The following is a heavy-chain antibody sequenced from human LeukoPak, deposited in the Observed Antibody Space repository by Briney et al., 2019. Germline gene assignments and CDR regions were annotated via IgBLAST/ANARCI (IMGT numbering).Heavy chain of an antibody. CDR2: INTDSGDP. CDR1: GYSFNSQG. V-gene: IGHV7-4-1*02. Sequence: ASVKVSCKASGYSFNSQGMNWVRQAPGQGLEWMGWINTDSGDPTYAQGFTGRFVFSLDSSVSTAYLQISNLMPEDTAKYYCAREILRFDIWGQGTMVTVSS. CDR3: AREILRFDI. J-gene: IGHJ3*02.